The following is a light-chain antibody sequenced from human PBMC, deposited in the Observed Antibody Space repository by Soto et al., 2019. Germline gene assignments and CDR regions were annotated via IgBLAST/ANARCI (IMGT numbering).Light chain of an antibody. Sequence: DIQMTQSPSTLSASVGDRVTITCRASQSISSWLAWYQQKPGKAPKLLIYKASSLESGVPSRFSGSGSGTEFPLTISSLQPDDFATDYCQQYNSYSSWTFGQGTKVEIK. CDR1: QSISSW. CDR3: QQYNSYSSWT. J-gene: IGKJ1*01. CDR2: KAS. V-gene: IGKV1-5*03.